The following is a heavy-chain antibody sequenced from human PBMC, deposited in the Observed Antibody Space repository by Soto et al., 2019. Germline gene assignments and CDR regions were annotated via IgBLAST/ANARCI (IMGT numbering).Heavy chain of an antibody. CDR1: GGSISSYY. D-gene: IGHD2-15*01. CDR2: IYYSGST. Sequence: PLETLSLTCTVSGGSISSYYWSWIRQPPGKGLEWIGYIYYSGSTNYNPSLKSRVTISVDTSKNQFSLKLSSVTAADTAVYYCARMNCSGGICYEGDYYHYGMAVCGQGTTVTVSS. CDR3: ARMNCSGGICYEGDYYHYGMAV. J-gene: IGHJ6*02. V-gene: IGHV4-59*01.